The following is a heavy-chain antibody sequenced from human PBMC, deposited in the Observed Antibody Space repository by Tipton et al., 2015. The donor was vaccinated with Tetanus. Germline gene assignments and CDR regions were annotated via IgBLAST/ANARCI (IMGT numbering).Heavy chain of an antibody. V-gene: IGHV1-18*01. CDR2: IDTDNGKA. CDR3: ARDMRGHRVQLLPHDF. D-gene: IGHD1-26*01. CDR1: GYTFTRYG. Sequence: QSGAEVKKPGASVKVSCKASGYTFTRYGISWVRQARGQGLEWMGWIDTDNGKANYAQRFQDRVTMTTDASSSTVYMELRSLRSDDTAMYFCARDMRGHRVQLLPHDFWGQGTLVTVSS. J-gene: IGHJ4*02.